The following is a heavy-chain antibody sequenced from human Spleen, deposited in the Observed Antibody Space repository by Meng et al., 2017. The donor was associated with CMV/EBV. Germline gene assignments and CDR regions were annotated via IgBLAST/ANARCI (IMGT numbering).Heavy chain of an antibody. J-gene: IGHJ4*02. CDR3: ASAGHHASGTYFNDYYDQ. Sequence: IFGSEGISWVRQAHGQGLEWMGGIIPMFGTTKYAQKFQGRVTIITDEARSTAFMELSSLRSEDTAVYYCASAGHHASGTYFNDYYDQWGQGTLVTVSS. CDR2: IIPMFGTT. D-gene: IGHD3-10*01. V-gene: IGHV1-69*05. CDR1: IFGSEG.